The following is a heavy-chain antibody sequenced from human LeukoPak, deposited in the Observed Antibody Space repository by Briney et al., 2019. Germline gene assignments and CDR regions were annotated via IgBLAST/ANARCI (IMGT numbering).Heavy chain of an antibody. CDR1: GYTFTSYY. V-gene: IGHV1-46*01. J-gene: IGHJ4*02. CDR2: INPSGGST. Sequence: ASVKVSCKASGYTFTSYYMHWVRQAPGQGLEWMGIINPSGGSTSYAQKFQGRVTMTRDTSTSTVYMEPSSLRSEDTAVYYCARGLGYCSSTSCSPYDYWGQGTLVTVSS. D-gene: IGHD2-2*01. CDR3: ARGLGYCSSTSCSPYDY.